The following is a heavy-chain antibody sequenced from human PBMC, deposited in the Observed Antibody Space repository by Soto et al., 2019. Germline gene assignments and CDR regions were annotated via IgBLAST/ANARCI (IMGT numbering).Heavy chain of an antibody. CDR1: GYTFTSYD. CDR2: MNPNSGNT. Sequence: ASVKVSCKASGYTFTSYDINWVRQATGQGLEWMGWMNPNSGNTGYAQKFQGRVTMTRNTSISTAYMELSSLRSEDTAVYYCAREVLTTVTIPPWFDPWGQGTLVTVSS. CDR3: AREVLTTVTIPPWFDP. V-gene: IGHV1-8*01. J-gene: IGHJ5*02. D-gene: IGHD4-4*01.